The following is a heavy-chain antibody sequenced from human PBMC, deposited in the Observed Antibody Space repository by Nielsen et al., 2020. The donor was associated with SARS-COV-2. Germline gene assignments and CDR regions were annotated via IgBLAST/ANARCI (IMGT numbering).Heavy chain of an antibody. CDR3: SRSRAQQLVPYY. J-gene: IGHJ4*02. D-gene: IGHD6-13*01. CDR2: IMPIFGTA. CDR1: RCTFSSYA. V-gene: IGHV1-69*13. Sequence: SAVNVSRKASRCTFSSYAISWVQQTPGQRLEWMGAIMPIFGTANYAQKFQGRVTITADESTSTAYMELSSLRSEDTAVYYCSRSRAQQLVPYYWGQGTLVTVSS.